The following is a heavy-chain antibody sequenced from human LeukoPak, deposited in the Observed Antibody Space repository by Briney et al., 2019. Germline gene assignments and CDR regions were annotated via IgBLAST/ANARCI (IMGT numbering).Heavy chain of an antibody. Sequence: PGGSLRLSCSPSGFTVRCNYMSWVRQPPGKGLEWVSVIYSGGSTYYADSVKARFTISRDNPNNTLYLQKNNLKADDTAVYYCAREIRRLDDAFDIWGQGTMVTVSS. CDR3: AREIRRLDDAFDI. D-gene: IGHD6-19*01. CDR1: GFTVRCNY. V-gene: IGHV3-66*01. J-gene: IGHJ3*02. CDR2: IYSGGST.